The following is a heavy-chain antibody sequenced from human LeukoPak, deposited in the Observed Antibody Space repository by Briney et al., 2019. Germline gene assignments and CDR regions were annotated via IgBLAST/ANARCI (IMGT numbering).Heavy chain of an antibody. V-gene: IGHV1-18*01. CDR3: ARTSSGYGDYYFDS. J-gene: IGHJ4*02. CDR2: MSAYNGNT. CDR1: GYIFTNYG. D-gene: IGHD4-17*01. Sequence: ASVKVSCKASGYIFTNYGIIWVRQAPGQGLEWMGWMSAYNGNTKYTQKLQGRVTMTIDTSTSIAYMELRSLRSDDTAVYFCARTSSGYGDYYFDSWGQGTLVTVSS.